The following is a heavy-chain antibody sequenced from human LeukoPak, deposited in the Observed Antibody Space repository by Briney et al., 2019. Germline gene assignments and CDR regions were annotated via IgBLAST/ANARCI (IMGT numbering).Heavy chain of an antibody. Sequence: ASVKVSCKASKYTFTSYYIHWVRQAPGQGLEWMGMINPSGGSTSYPQKFQGRVTMTRDTSTSTVYMELSSLRSEDTAVYYCARDPAPDTSGYLFDYWGQGTLVTVSS. CDR2: INPSGGST. D-gene: IGHD3-22*01. CDR1: KYTFTSYY. CDR3: ARDPAPDTSGYLFDY. J-gene: IGHJ4*02. V-gene: IGHV1-46*01.